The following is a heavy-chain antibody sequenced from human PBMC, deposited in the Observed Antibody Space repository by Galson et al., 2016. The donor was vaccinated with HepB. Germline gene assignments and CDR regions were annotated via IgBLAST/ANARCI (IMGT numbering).Heavy chain of an antibody. J-gene: IGHJ4*02. CDR2: INPGTGNT. D-gene: IGHD5-18*01. CDR3: ARGREYSYGLDY. V-gene: IGHV1-3*01. CDR1: GYTLSTYA. Sequence: SVKVSCKASGYTLSTYAVHWVRQAPGQGLEWMGWINPGTGNTKYSQNLQGRVTFTSDTSASTAYMDLSSLTSEDTAVYYCARGREYSYGLDYWGQGTLVTVSS.